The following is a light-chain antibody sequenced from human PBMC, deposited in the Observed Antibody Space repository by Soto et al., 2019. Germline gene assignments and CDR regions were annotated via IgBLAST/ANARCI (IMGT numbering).Light chain of an antibody. CDR1: SSNIGAGYD. CDR2: ADV. Sequence: QSVLTQPPSVSGAPGQRVTISCAGSSSNIGAGYDVHWYHQVPGTAPKLLIYADVNRPSGVPDRFSGSKSGTSASLAIAGLQAEDEADYYCQSYDSSLSAWVFGGGTKVTVL. J-gene: IGLJ3*02. CDR3: QSYDSSLSAWV. V-gene: IGLV1-40*01.